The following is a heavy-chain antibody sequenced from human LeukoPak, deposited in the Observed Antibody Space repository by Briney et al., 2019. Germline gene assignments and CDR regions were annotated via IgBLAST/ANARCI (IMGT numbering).Heavy chain of an antibody. CDR2: ISAYNGNT. Sequence: EASVKVSCKASGYTFTSYGISWVRQAPGQGLEWMGWISAYNGNTNYAQKLQGRVTMTTDTSTSTAYMELRSLRSDDTAVYYCARDPLCYYGSGSFFDYWGQGTLVTVSS. V-gene: IGHV1-18*01. J-gene: IGHJ4*02. D-gene: IGHD3-10*01. CDR1: GYTFTSYG. CDR3: ARDPLCYYGSGSFFDY.